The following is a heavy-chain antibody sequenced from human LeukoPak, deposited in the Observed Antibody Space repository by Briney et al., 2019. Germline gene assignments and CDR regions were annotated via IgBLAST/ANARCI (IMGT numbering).Heavy chain of an antibody. CDR2: IHTGGTT. Sequence: PGGSLRLSCVASGFDISYNYVGWVRQAPGKGLEWVSVIHTGGTTHYADSVKGRFTISKDNTNNTVYLQMNSVRVEDTAVYYCARVWLGYFFQWGQGALVTVSS. D-gene: IGHD3-22*01. CDR1: GFDISYNY. CDR3: ARVWLGYFFQ. V-gene: IGHV3-53*01. J-gene: IGHJ4*02.